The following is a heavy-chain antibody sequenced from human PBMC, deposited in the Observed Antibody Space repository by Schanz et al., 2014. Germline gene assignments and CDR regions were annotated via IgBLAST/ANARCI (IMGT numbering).Heavy chain of an antibody. Sequence: QVQLVQSGSELKKPGASVTVSCKASGYTFTSHAMNWMRQAPGQGLEWMGWINTNSGNPTYAQGFTGRFVFSLDTSVNTAYLQISSLKTEDTAVYYCARDPAEWELLGHFDYWGPGTLVTVSS. CDR2: INTNSGNP. CDR3: ARDPAEWELLGHFDY. D-gene: IGHD1-26*01. CDR1: GYTFTSHA. J-gene: IGHJ4*02. V-gene: IGHV7-4-1*02.